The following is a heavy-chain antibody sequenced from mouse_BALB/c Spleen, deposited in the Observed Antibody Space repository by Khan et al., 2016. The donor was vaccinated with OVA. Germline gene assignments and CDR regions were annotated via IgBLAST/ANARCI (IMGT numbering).Heavy chain of an antibody. J-gene: IGHJ3*01. CDR2: ILYSGSN. CDR1: GDSITSGY. CDR3: ARSTYRYAFAY. Sequence: EVQLQESGPSLVKPSQTLYLTCSATGDSITSGYWCWIRKFPGNKLEYMGYILYSGSNYYNPSHNSRISITRHTSQNHYYLQLNSVTTEDTSTYHRARSTYRYAFAYWGQGTLVTVSA. V-gene: IGHV3-8*02. D-gene: IGHD2-14*01.